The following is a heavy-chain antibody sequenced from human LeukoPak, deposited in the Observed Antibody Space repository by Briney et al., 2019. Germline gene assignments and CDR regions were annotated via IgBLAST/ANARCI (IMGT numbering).Heavy chain of an antibody. Sequence: GGSLRLSCAASGFSFSIYGMHWVRQAPGKGLEWVVLISYDGSKKYYADSVKGRFTVSRDNSKNTLYLQMNSLRAEDTAVYYCARRGYSSSWSEFDYWGQGTLVTVSS. D-gene: IGHD6-13*01. CDR2: ISYDGSKK. CDR3: ARRGYSSSWSEFDY. J-gene: IGHJ4*02. CDR1: GFSFSIYG. V-gene: IGHV3-30*03.